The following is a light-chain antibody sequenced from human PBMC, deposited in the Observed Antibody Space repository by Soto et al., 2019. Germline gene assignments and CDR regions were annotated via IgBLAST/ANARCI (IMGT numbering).Light chain of an antibody. CDR1: QSVGSY. Sequence: EIVLTQSPATLSLSPGERASLSCGASQSVGSYLAWYQQKPGRAPRLLIFDASNRAAGIPARFSGSGSGTDFTLTINSLEPEDFAVYYCQQRINWPRTFGQGTKVEIK. CDR2: DAS. CDR3: QQRINWPRT. J-gene: IGKJ1*01. V-gene: IGKV3-11*01.